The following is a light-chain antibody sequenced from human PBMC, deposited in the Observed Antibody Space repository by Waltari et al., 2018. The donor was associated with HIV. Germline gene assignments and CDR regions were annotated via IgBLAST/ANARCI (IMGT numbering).Light chain of an antibody. V-gene: IGLV1-40*01. CDR1: SSNTGAGYD. CDR3: QSYDSSLSRRV. CDR2: GNS. Sequence: QSVLTQPPSVSGAPGQRGTISCTGTSSNTGAGYDVHWYQQLPGTAPKLLIYGNSNRPSGVPDRFSGSKSGTSASLAITGLQAEDEADYYCQSYDSSLSRRVFGTGTKVTVL. J-gene: IGLJ1*01.